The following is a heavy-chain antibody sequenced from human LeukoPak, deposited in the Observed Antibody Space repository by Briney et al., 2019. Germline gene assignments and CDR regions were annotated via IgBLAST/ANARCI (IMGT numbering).Heavy chain of an antibody. D-gene: IGHD6-13*01. CDR1: GGTFSSYA. V-gene: IGHV1-69*13. CDR3: ARGVAAAGIYYYGMDV. CDR2: IIPIFGTA. J-gene: IGHJ6*02. Sequence: ASVTVSCTASGGTFSSYAISWVRQAPGQGLEWMGGIIPIFGTANYAQKFQGRVTITADESRSTAYMELSSLRSEDTAVYYCARGVAAAGIYYYGMDVWGQGTTVTVSS.